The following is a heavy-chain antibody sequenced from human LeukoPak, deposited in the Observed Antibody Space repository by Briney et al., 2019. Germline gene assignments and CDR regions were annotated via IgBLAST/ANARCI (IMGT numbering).Heavy chain of an antibody. CDR2: TYYRSKWYN. CDR3: SRDTSFRLGSYEYSYGFYY. Sequence: SQTLSLTCAISGDSVSSNSATWNWIRQSPSRGLEWLGRTYYRSKWYNDYAVSVKSRITINPDTSKNQFSLHLDSVTPEDTAVYYCSRDTSFRLGSYEYSYGFYYWGQGTLVTVSS. J-gene: IGHJ4*02. CDR1: GDSVSSNSAT. D-gene: IGHD5-18*01. V-gene: IGHV6-1*01.